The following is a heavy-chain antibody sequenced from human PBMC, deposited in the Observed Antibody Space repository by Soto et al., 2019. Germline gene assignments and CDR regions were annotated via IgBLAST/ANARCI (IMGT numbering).Heavy chain of an antibody. V-gene: IGHV4-39*01. D-gene: IGHD3-10*01. CDR1: GASINNFAYY. CDR2: VYYNENT. CDR3: ARRERYYGSPGWFDP. Sequence: SETLSLTCSVSGASINNFAYYWGWIRQPPGKGLEWIGTVYYNENTYYNPSLKSRVAISVDTAKNQFSLNLRSVTAADTAIYFCARRERYYGSPGWFDPWGQGTLVTVPQ. J-gene: IGHJ5*01.